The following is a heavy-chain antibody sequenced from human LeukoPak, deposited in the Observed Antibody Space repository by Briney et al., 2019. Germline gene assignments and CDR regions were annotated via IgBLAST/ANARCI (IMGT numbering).Heavy chain of an antibody. CDR3: ARDRAGATFSYYYYGMDV. CDR1: GGSISSYY. Sequence: SETLSLTCTVSGGSISSYYWSWIRQPPGKGLEWIGYIYYSGSTYYNPSLKSRVTISVDTSKNQFSLKLSSVTAADTAVYYCARDRAGATFSYYYYGMDVWGQGTTVTVSS. V-gene: IGHV4-59*12. CDR2: IYYSGST. D-gene: IGHD1-26*01. J-gene: IGHJ6*02.